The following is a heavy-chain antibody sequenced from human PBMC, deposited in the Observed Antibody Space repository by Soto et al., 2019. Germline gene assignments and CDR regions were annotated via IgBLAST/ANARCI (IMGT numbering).Heavy chain of an antibody. CDR1: GGSISGGGYY. CDR3: VRSGGYGNFDS. V-gene: IGHV4-31*03. D-gene: IGHD5-12*01. Sequence: QVQLQESGPGLVKPSQTLSLTCTVSGGSISGGGYYWNWIRQHPGKGLEWLGYIYYSGSTYSNPSLASRVTMSVDTSKNQFSLRLSSVTAADTAVYYCVRSGGYGNFDSWGQGTLVTVSS. CDR2: IYYSGST. J-gene: IGHJ4*02.